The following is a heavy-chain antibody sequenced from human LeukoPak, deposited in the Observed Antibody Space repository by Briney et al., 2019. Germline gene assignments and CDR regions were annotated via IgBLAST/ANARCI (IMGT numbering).Heavy chain of an antibody. V-gene: IGHV2-5*02. CDR1: WFSFSLRAVG. Sequence: SGPTLVNPTQTLTLTCTFSWFSFSLRAVGVGLIRQPPGKALEWLALIYWDDDKRYSPSLKSRLTIIKDTSKNQVVLTMSNMDPVDTATYYCAHRRSTMVRGNTYWFDPWGQGTLVTVSS. CDR3: AHRRSTMVRGNTYWFDP. CDR2: IYWDDDK. D-gene: IGHD3-10*01. J-gene: IGHJ5*02.